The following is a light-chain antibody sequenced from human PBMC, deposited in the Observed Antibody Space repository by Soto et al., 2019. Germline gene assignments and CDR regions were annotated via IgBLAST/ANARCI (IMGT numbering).Light chain of an antibody. Sequence: VMVKMSAATVSVSKRARATLSCMASQSIGRNLAWYQQRPGQAPRLLIYGASTRAAGIPARFSGGGSGTEFTLTISSLQSEDFAVYYCHRYNGCPPIPFGQGTRLAIK. CDR2: GAS. CDR1: QSIGRN. V-gene: IGKV3-15*01. J-gene: IGKJ5*01. CDR3: HRYNGCPPIP.